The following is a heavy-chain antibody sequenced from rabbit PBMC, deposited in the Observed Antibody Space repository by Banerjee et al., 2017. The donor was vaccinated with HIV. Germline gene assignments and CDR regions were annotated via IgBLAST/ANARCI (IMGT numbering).Heavy chain of an antibody. CDR3: ARGDGDTVYGYGL. D-gene: IGHD6-1*01. Sequence: QALEESGGDLVKPGASLTLTCTASGFTISSSYYMCWVRQAPGKGLEWIGCISTGDGRTWYASWAKGRFTTSKTSSTTVTLQMTSLTAADTATYFCARGDGDTVYGYGLWGPGTLVTVS. V-gene: IGHV1S40*01. J-gene: IGHJ4*01. CDR1: GFTISSSYY. CDR2: ISTGDGRT.